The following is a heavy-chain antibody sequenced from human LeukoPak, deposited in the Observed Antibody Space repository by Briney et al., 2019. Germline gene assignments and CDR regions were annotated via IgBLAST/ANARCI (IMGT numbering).Heavy chain of an antibody. D-gene: IGHD2-2*01. CDR2: IYSGGST. V-gene: IGHV3-53*01. Sequence: GGSLRLSCAASGFSVSTDHMSWVRQAPGKGLEWVSVIYSGGSTYYADSVKGRFTISRDNSKNTLYLQMNSLRAEDTAVYYCARGGYCSSTSCPPDYYYGMDVWGQGTTVTVSS. CDR3: ARGGYCSSTSCPPDYYYGMDV. J-gene: IGHJ6*02. CDR1: GFSVSTDH.